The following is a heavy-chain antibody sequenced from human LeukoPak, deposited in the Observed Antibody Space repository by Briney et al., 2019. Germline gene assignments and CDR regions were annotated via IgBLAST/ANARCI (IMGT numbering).Heavy chain of an antibody. V-gene: IGHV4-4*02. D-gene: IGHD3-9*01. CDR2: ISHSGSI. CDR1: GGSLSRSNW. Sequence: SGTLSLTCAVTGGSLSRSNWWSWVRQPPGKGLEWIGEISHSGSINYNPSLKSRVTMSVDESKNQFSLKLSSVTAADSAVYYCARGDYDILTGWGGDWFDPWGQGILVTVSS. CDR3: ARGDYDILTGWGGDWFDP. J-gene: IGHJ5*02.